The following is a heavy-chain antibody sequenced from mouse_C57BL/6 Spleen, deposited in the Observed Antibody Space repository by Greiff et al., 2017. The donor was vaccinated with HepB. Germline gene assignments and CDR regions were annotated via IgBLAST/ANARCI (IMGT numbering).Heavy chain of an antibody. J-gene: IGHJ4*01. V-gene: IGHV1-55*01. CDR3: ARTPYYEYAMDY. CDR2: IYPGSGST. Sequence: VQGVESGAELVKPGASVKMSCKASGYTFTSYWITWVKQRPGQGLEWIGDIYPGSGSTNYNEKFKSKATLTVDTSSSTAYMQLSSLTSEDSAVYYCARTPYYEYAMDYWGQGTSVTVSS. D-gene: IGHD2-4*01. CDR1: GYTFTSYW.